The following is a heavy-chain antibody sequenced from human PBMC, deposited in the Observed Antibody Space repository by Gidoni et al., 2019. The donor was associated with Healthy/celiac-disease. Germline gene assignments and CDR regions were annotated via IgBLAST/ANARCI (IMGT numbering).Heavy chain of an antibody. Sequence: QLQLQESGPGLAKPSATLSLTCTVSGGSISSSSYYWGWIRQPPGKGLEWIGSIYYSGSTYYNPSLKSRVTISVDTSKNQFSLKLSSVTAADTAVYYCARGQIYDFWSGYLGWFDPWGQGTLVTVSS. CDR2: IYYSGST. J-gene: IGHJ5*02. CDR1: GGSISSSSYY. V-gene: IGHV4-39*01. D-gene: IGHD3-3*01. CDR3: ARGQIYDFWSGYLGWFDP.